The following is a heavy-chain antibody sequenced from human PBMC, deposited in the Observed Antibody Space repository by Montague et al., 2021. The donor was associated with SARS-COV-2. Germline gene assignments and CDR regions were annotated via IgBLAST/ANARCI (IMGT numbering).Heavy chain of an antibody. CDR2: IFNSGST. J-gene: IGHJ4*02. D-gene: IGHD6-13*01. V-gene: IGHV4-59*01. Sequence: SETLSLTCTVSGGSISSYYWSWIWQPPGKGLEWIGYIFNSGSTNYNPSLKSRVTISVDTSKNQLSLRLRSVTAADTAVYYCVRVGVSNWYSFFDYWGQGTLVTVSS. CDR1: GGSISSYY. CDR3: VRVGVSNWYSFFDY.